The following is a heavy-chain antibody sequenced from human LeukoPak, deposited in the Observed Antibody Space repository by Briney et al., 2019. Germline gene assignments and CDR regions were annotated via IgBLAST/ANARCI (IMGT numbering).Heavy chain of an antibody. D-gene: IGHD2-15*01. J-gene: IGHJ6*02. CDR1: EFTFSSYA. Sequence: GGPLRLSCAASEFTFSSYAMSWVRQAPGKGLEWVSSISGSGNRTYYADSVKGRFTISRDNSKNTLFLQMNSLRAEDTAVYYCAKNLYCGGGSCYPSALGMDVWGQGTTVTVSS. CDR3: AKNLYCGGGSCYPSALGMDV. V-gene: IGHV3-23*01. CDR2: ISGSGNRT.